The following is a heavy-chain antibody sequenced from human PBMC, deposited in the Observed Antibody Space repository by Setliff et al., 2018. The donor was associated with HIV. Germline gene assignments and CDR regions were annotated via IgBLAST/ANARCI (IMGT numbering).Heavy chain of an antibody. CDR3: ARDTGLGGDYADAFDI. D-gene: IGHD4-17*01. CDR2: IGSSGSAV. Sequence: PGGSLRLSCAASGFSFSSYTMNWVRQTPGKGLEWVSYIGSSGSAVNYADSVRGRFTISRDNAKNSLYLQMNSLRAEDTAVYYCARDTGLGGDYADAFDIWGQGTMVTVSS. CDR1: GFSFSSYT. J-gene: IGHJ3*02. V-gene: IGHV3-48*04.